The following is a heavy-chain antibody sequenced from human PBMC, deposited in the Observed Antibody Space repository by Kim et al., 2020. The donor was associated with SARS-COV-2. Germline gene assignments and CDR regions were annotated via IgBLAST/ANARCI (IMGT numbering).Heavy chain of an antibody. J-gene: IGHJ2*01. CDR2: IYYSGST. Sequence: SETLSLTCTVSGGSISSGGYYWSWIRQHPGKGLEWIGYIYYSGSTYYNPSLKSRVTISVDTSKNQFSLKLSSVTAADTAVYYCARWSRGYYDSSGPPRYFDLWGRGTLFTVSS. D-gene: IGHD3-22*01. CDR3: ARWSRGYYDSSGPPRYFDL. CDR1: GGSISSGGYY. V-gene: IGHV4-31*03.